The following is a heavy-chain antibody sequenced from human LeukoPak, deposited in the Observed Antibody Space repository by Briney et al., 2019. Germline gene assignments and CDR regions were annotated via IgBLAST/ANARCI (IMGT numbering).Heavy chain of an antibody. D-gene: IGHD3-16*01. CDR3: ARSRFGTRDAFDI. V-gene: IGHV1-8*01. CDR1: GYTFTSYD. Sequence: GASVKVSCKASGYTFTSYDINWVRQATGQGLEWVGWMNPNSGNTGYAQKFQGRVTMTRNTSISTAYMELSSLRSEDTAVYYCARSRFGTRDAFDIWGQGTMVTVSS. J-gene: IGHJ3*02. CDR2: MNPNSGNT.